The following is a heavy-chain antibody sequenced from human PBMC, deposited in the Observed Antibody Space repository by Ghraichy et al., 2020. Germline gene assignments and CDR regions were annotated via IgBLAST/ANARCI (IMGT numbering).Heavy chain of an antibody. CDR2: IKQDGSEK. CDR1: GFTFSSYW. V-gene: IGHV3-7*03. Sequence: ETLSLTCAASGFTFSSYWMSWVRQAPGKGLEWVANIKQDGSEKYYVDSVKGRFTISRDNAKNSLYLQMNSLRAEDTAVYYCARVSRLWFGELLHWGQGTLVTVSS. CDR3: ARVSRLWFGELLH. D-gene: IGHD3-10*01. J-gene: IGHJ4*02.